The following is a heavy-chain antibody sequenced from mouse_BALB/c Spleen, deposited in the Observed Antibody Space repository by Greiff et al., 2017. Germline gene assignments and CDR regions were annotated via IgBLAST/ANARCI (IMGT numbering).Heavy chain of an antibody. Sequence: QVQLQQPGAELVKPGASVKLSCKASGYTFTSYWMHWVKQRPGQGLEWIGEINPSNGRTNYNEKFKSKATLTVDKSSSTAYMQLSSPTSEDSAVYYCARGGDGYYGYFDVWGAGTTVTVSS. CDR3: ARGGDGYYGYFDV. CDR1: GYTFTSYW. V-gene: IGHV1S81*02. J-gene: IGHJ1*01. D-gene: IGHD2-3*01. CDR2: INPSNGRT.